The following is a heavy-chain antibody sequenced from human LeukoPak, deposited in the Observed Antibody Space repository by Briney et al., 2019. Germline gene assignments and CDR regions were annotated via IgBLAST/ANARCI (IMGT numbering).Heavy chain of an antibody. CDR2: INPSGGST. V-gene: IGHV1-46*01. D-gene: IGHD3-10*01. J-gene: IGHJ3*02. CDR3: ARDPGAMVRGVPGAFDI. Sequence: GASVKVSCKASGYTFTSYYMHWVRQAPGQGLEWMGIINPSGGSTSYAQKFQGRVTMTTDTSTSTAYMELRSLRSDDTAVYYCARDPGAMVRGVPGAFDIWGQGTMVTVSS. CDR1: GYTFTSYY.